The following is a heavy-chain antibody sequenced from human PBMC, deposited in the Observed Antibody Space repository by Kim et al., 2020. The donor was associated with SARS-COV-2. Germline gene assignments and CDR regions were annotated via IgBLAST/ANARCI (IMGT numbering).Heavy chain of an antibody. CDR1: GGSISSGGYY. D-gene: IGHD2-21*01. V-gene: IGHV4-31*03. CDR2: SYYSWST. Sequence: SETLSLTCTVSGGSISSGGYYWSWIRQHPGKGLEWIGYSYYSWSTYYNPSLQSRVTISVDTSKNQFSLKLSSVTAAYTAVYYCARVIGKGSHYYWGQGTLVTVSS. J-gene: IGHJ4*02. CDR3: ARVIGKGSHYY.